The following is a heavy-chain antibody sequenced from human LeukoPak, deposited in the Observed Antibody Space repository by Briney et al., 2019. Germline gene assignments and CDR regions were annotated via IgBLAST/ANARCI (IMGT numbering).Heavy chain of an antibody. V-gene: IGHV4-59*07. D-gene: IGHD3-10*01. CDR3: GSAGGYYGSGSYYHPFDY. CDR1: GGSISSYY. J-gene: IGHJ4*02. CDR2: IYYSGST. Sequence: PSHTLSLTCTVPGGSISSYYWSWIRQPPGKGLEWIGYIYYSGSTNYNPSLKSRVTISVDTSKNQFSLKLSSVTAADTAVYYCGSAGGYYGSGSYYHPFDYWGQGTLVTVSS.